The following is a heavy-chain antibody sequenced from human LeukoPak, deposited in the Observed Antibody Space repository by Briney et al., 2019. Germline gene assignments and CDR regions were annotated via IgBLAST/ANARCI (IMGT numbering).Heavy chain of an antibody. V-gene: IGHV4-34*12. CDR2: TIHSGST. Sequence: SETLSLTCAVYGGSFSGYYWSWIRQPPGKGLDWIGETIHSGSTNYNPSLKSRVTISVDTSKNQFSLKLSSVTAADTAVYYCARASSSWYGYYYYYMDVWGKGTTVTVSS. CDR3: ARASSSWYGYYYYYMDV. J-gene: IGHJ6*03. D-gene: IGHD6-13*01. CDR1: GGSFSGYY.